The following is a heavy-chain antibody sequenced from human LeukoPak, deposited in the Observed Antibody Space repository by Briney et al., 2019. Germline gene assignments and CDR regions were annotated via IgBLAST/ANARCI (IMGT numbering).Heavy chain of an antibody. CDR1: GGSISSSSYY. D-gene: IGHD3-22*01. Sequence: SETLSLTCTVSGGSISSSSYYWGWLRQPPGQGLEWIGSIYYSGSTYYNPSLKSRVTISVDTSKNQFSLKLSSVTAADTAVYYCATCRGGGYNLDWGQGTLVTVSS. V-gene: IGHV4-39*01. CDR3: ATCRGGGYNLD. J-gene: IGHJ4*02. CDR2: IYYSGST.